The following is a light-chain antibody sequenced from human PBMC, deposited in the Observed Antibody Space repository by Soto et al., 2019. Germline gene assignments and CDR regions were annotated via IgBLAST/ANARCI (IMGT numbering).Light chain of an antibody. CDR3: KSYDSSTVV. CDR1: SGSIASND. Sequence: NFMLTQPHSVSESPGKTVTISCTRSSGSIASNDVQWYQQRPGSAPTTVIYENNQRPSGVPDRFSGSTDGSSNSASLTISGLQTEDEADYYCKSYDSSTVVFGGGTKVTVL. V-gene: IGLV6-57*04. J-gene: IGLJ2*01. CDR2: ENN.